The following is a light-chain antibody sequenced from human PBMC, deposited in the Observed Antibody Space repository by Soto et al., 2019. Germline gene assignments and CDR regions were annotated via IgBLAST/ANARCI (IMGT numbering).Light chain of an antibody. V-gene: IGLV2-14*03. CDR2: GVS. Sequence: QSVLAQPASVSGSPGQSITISCSGTSSDIGSYNHVAWYQQFPGKSPKLMIYGVSNRPSGVSNRFSGSKSGNTAFLTISGLQPEDEADYYCSSFTGTTTLDVFGTGTKVTVL. CDR3: SSFTGTTTLDV. J-gene: IGLJ1*01. CDR1: SSDIGSYNH.